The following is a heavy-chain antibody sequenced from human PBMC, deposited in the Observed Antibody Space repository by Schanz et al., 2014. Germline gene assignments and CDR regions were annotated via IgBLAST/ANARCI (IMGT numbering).Heavy chain of an antibody. CDR2: IWSDGTNE. CDR1: GFTFSSYA. V-gene: IGHV3-33*08. Sequence: VQLLESGGGLVQPGGSLRLSCAASGFTFSSYAMSWVRQAPGKGLEWVAVIWSDGTNEYYADSVKGRFTISGDSSKYTVYLQMNSLRADDTAVYYCAKGPYYYYYMDVWGSGTTVTVSS. CDR3: AKGPYYYYYMDV. J-gene: IGHJ6*03.